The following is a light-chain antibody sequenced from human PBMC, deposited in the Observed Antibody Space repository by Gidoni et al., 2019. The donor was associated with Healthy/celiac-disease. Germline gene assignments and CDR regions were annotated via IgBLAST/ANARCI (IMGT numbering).Light chain of an antibody. CDR1: QSVSSY. Sequence: EIVLTQSPATLSLSPGERATLSCSASQSVSSYLAWYQQKPGQAPRLLIYDASNRATGIPARFSGSGSGTDFTITISSLEPEDFAVYYCQQRSNWPTFGPGTKVDIK. CDR3: QQRSNWPT. J-gene: IGKJ3*01. V-gene: IGKV3-11*01. CDR2: DAS.